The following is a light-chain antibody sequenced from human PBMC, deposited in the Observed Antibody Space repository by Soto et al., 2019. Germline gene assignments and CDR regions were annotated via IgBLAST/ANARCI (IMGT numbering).Light chain of an antibody. Sequence: QSALTQPASVSGSPGQSITISCTGTSSDVGGYTFVSWYQHHPGKGPKLLISEVSNRPSGVSNRFSGSKSGNTASLTISGLRTEDAADYYCSSYTSSRTVIFGGGTKLTVL. V-gene: IGLV2-14*01. CDR3: SSYTSSRTVI. J-gene: IGLJ2*01. CDR2: EVS. CDR1: SSDVGGYTF.